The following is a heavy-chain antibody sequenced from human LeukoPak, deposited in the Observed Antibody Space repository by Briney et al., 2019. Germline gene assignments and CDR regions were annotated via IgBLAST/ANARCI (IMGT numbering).Heavy chain of an antibody. D-gene: IGHD2-21*02. J-gene: IGHJ4*02. Sequence: GVCLRLSWAASVYTFSSYFMHWVREAPCKGLEWVVDISFDGSNKYYTDSVKGRFTISRDNSKNTLYLQMNSLRPEDTAVYYCAREGSYCGGACYSNHYFDYWGQGTLVTVSS. CDR3: AREGSYCGGACYSNHYFDY. V-gene: IGHV3-30-3*01. CDR2: ISFDGSNK. CDR1: VYTFSSYF.